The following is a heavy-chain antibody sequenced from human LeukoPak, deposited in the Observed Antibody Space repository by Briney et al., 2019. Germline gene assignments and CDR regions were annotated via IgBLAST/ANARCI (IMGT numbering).Heavy chain of an antibody. CDR3: ARVNINNWHSCDY. V-gene: IGHV4-4*02. CDR2: IYHSGSP. CDR1: GGSISSNNW. D-gene: IGHD1-1*01. Sequence: SETLSLTCAVSGGSISSNNWWGWVRQPPGTGLEWIGEIYHSGSPNYNPSLKSRVTISVDKSSNHFSLNLSSVTAADTAVYYCARVNINNWHSCDYWGQGTLVTVSS. J-gene: IGHJ4*02.